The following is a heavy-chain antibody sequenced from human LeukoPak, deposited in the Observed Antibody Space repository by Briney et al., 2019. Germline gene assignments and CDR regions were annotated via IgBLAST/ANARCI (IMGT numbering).Heavy chain of an antibody. J-gene: IGHJ4*02. CDR3: ARGGEEGVLRYFDRPYYFDY. CDR2: ISSSSSYI. CDR1: GFTFSSYS. D-gene: IGHD3-9*01. V-gene: IGHV3-21*01. Sequence: PGGSLRLSCAASGFTFSSYSMNWVRQAPGKGLEWVSSISSSSSYIYYADSVKGRFTISRDNAKNSLYLQMNSLRAEDTAVYYCARGGEEGVLRYFDRPYYFDYWGQGTLVTVSS.